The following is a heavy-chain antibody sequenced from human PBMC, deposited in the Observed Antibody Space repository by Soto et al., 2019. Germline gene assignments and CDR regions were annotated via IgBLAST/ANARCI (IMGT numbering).Heavy chain of an antibody. Sequence: GGSLRLSCAASGFTFSNNGMHWVRQAPGKGLEWVAVISYDGSNKYYTDSVKGRFTISRDKSKNTLYLQMNSLRTEDTAIFYCAKYDNWSGYGMDVWGQGTAVTVSS. CDR2: ISYDGSNK. CDR3: AKYDNWSGYGMDV. D-gene: IGHD3-3*01. CDR1: GFTFSNNG. V-gene: IGHV3-30*18. J-gene: IGHJ6*02.